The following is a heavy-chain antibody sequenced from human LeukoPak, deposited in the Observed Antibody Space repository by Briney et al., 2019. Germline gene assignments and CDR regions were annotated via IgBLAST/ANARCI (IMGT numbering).Heavy chain of an antibody. CDR3: ARESGAFSPFGF. CDR2: VHLSGTS. J-gene: IGHJ4*02. V-gene: IGHV4-4*02. D-gene: IGHD1-26*01. Sequence: SETLSLTCAVSGVSISSSEWWIWVRQPPGQGLEWIGEVHLSGTSNYNPSLKSRVSMSIDKSKNQLSLKLTSVTAADTAMYYCARESGAFSPFGFWGQGTLVTVSS. CDR1: GVSISSSEW.